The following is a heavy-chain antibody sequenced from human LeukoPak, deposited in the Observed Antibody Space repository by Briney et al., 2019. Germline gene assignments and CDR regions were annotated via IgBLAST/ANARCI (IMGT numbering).Heavy chain of an antibody. D-gene: IGHD2-2*02. CDR3: ARDSPPYTD. J-gene: IGHJ4*02. CDR2: IYYSGST. V-gene: IGHV4-39*07. CDR1: GGSISSSSYY. Sequence: PPETLSLTCTVSGGSISSSSYYWGWIRQPPGKGLEWIGSIYYSGSTYYNPSLKSRVTISVDTSKDQFSLKLSSVTAADTAVYYCARDSPPYTDWGQGTLVTVSS.